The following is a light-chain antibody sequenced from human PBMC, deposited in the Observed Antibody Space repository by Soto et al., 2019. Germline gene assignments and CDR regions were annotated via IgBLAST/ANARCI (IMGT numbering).Light chain of an antibody. V-gene: IGKV1-5*03. J-gene: IGKJ3*01. CDR2: KAS. CDR3: QQYNSYPIT. Sequence: DIQMTQSPSTLSASVGDRVTITCRASQSISSWLAWYQQKPGKAPKLLIYKASSLESGVPSRFSGSGSGTEFTLTISSLQPDDFATYYCQQYNSYPITFGPGTKVD. CDR1: QSISSW.